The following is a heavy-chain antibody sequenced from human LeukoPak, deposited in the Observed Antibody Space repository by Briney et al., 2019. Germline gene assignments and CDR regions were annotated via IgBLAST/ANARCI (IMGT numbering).Heavy chain of an antibody. D-gene: IGHD1-1*01. CDR1: GFTFSSYG. Sequence: GGSLRLSCAASGFTFSSYGMHWVRQAPGKGLEWVAVIWYDGSNKYYADSVKGRFTISRDNSKNTQYLQMNSLRAEDTAVYYCARGSPGEEERQNWFDPWGQGTLVTVSS. CDR2: IWYDGSNK. CDR3: ARGSPGEEERQNWFDP. V-gene: IGHV3-33*01. J-gene: IGHJ5*02.